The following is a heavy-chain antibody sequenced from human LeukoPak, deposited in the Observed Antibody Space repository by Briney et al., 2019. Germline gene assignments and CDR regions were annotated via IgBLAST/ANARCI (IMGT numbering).Heavy chain of an antibody. J-gene: IGHJ4*02. D-gene: IGHD5-24*01. CDR1: GFTFTSYW. CDR3: ARVRRDGYNYYFDY. V-gene: IGHV3-7*01. Sequence: GGSLRLSCVASGFTFTSYWMTWVRQAPGKGLEWVAHIKQDGSEKYYVDSVKGRFTISRDNAKNSLYLQMNSLRAEDTAVYYCARVRRDGYNYYFDYWGQGTLVTVSS. CDR2: IKQDGSEK.